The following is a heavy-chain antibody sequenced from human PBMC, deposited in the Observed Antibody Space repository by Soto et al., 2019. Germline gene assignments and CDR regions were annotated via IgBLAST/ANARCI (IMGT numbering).Heavy chain of an antibody. CDR1: GFTLSSHS. V-gene: IGHV3-23*01. CDR2: ISGGGGST. Sequence: GGSLRLSCEVSGFTLSSHSMNWVRQAPGKGLEWISAISGGGGSTYYADSVKGRFTISRDNSKNTLDLQMNSLRAEDTALYYCAKEAYCGGGSCLYHYYYYGMDVWGQGTTVTVSS. J-gene: IGHJ6*02. D-gene: IGHD2-15*01. CDR3: AKEAYCGGGSCLYHYYYYGMDV.